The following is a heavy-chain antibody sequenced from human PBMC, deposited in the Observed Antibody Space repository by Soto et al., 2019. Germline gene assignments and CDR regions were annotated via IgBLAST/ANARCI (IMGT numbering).Heavy chain of an antibody. J-gene: IGHJ4*02. CDR3: ARRQSSSWYGL. CDR1: GGSISSSSYY. CDR2: IYYSGST. Sequence: SETLSLTCTFSGGSISSSSYYWGWIRQPPGKGLEWIGSIYYSGSTYYNPSLKSRVTISVDTSKNQFSLKLSSVTAADTAVYYCARRQSSSWYGLWGQGTLVTVSS. V-gene: IGHV4-39*01. D-gene: IGHD6-13*01.